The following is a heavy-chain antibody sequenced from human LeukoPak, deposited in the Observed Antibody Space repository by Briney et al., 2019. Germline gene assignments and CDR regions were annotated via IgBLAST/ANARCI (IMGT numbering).Heavy chain of an antibody. Sequence: TSETLSLTCTVSGGSISSGTYYWGWIRQPPGKGLEWIANIYYSGNTNYNPSLKSRVTMSVDTSKNQFSLKLSSVTAADTAVYYCARVRTERLRNFDYWGQGTLVTVSS. J-gene: IGHJ4*02. CDR2: IYYSGNT. CDR3: ARVRTERLRNFDY. V-gene: IGHV4-39*07. D-gene: IGHD4-17*01. CDR1: GGSISSGTYY.